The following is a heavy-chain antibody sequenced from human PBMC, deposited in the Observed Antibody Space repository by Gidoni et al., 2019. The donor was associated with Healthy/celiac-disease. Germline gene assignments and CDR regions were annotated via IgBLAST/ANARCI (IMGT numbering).Heavy chain of an antibody. CDR2: IRSKAYGGTT. CDR1: GFTFGDYA. CDR3: TRESARYYYDSSGYYWDY. J-gene: IGHJ4*02. Sequence: EVQLVESGGGLVQPGRSLRLSCTASGFTFGDYAMSWFRQAPGKGLEWVGFIRSKAYGGTTEYAASVKGRFTISRDDSKSIAYLQMNSLKTEDTAVYYCTRESARYYYDSSGYYWDYWGQGTLVTVSS. V-gene: IGHV3-49*03. D-gene: IGHD3-22*01.